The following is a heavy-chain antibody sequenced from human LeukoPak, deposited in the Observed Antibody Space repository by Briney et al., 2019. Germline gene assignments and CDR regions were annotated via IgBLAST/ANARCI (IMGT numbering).Heavy chain of an antibody. Sequence: GGSLRLSCAASGFTFSSYSMNWVRQAPGKGLEWVSSIGGSSSSIYYADSLKGRFTISRDNAKNSLYLQMNSLRAEDTAVYYCAKGIVATRVDYWGQGTLVTVSS. J-gene: IGHJ4*02. CDR3: AKGIVATRVDY. CDR2: IGGSSSSI. D-gene: IGHD5-12*01. CDR1: GFTFSSYS. V-gene: IGHV3-21*01.